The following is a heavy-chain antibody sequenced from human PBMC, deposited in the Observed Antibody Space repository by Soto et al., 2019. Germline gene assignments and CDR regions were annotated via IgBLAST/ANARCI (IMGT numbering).Heavy chain of an antibody. D-gene: IGHD2-21*01. J-gene: IGHJ5*02. V-gene: IGHV4-30-2*01. CDR2: IYHSGST. Sequence: SETLSLTCAVSGGSISSGGYSWSWIRQPPGKGLEWIGYIYHSGSTYYNPSLKSRVTISVDRSKNQFSLKLSSVNAADTAVYYCARVVRHNWFDPWGQGTLVTVSS. CDR1: GGSISSGGYS. CDR3: ARVVRHNWFDP.